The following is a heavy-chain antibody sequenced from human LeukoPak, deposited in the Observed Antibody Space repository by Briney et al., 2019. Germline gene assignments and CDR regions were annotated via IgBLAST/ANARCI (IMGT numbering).Heavy chain of an antibody. Sequence: PSETLSLTCAVYGGSFSGYSWSWIRQPPGKGLEWIGEINHSGSTNYNPSLKSRVTISVDTSKNQFSLKLSSVTAADTAVYYCARLRIAARRALGYYYYYMDVWGKGTTVTVSS. J-gene: IGHJ6*03. CDR2: INHSGST. D-gene: IGHD6-6*01. CDR1: GGSFSGYS. CDR3: ARLRIAARRALGYYYYYMDV. V-gene: IGHV4-34*01.